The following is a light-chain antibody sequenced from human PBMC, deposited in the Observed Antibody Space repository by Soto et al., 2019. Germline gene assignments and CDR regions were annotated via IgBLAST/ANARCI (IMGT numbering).Light chain of an antibody. CDR2: GAS. V-gene: IGKV3-15*01. CDR1: QIVSSK. J-gene: IGKJ1*01. Sequence: EIVMTQSPATLSVSPGERATLSCRASQIVSSKLAWYQQKPGQSPRVLIHGASTRAIGIPARFSGSGSGTEFPLTISSLQSEDFAVYYCQYYNDWPPTWTLGQGTKV. CDR3: QYYNDWPPTWT.